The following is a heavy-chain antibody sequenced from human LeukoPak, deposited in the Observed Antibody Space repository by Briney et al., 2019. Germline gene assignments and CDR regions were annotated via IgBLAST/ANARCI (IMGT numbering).Heavy chain of an antibody. Sequence: GGSLRLSCAASGFSFSSYTMNWVSHAPGNGLEWVSSISSSGSDKYYADSVKGRFTISRDNAKNSLYLQMNSLRVEDTAVYYCAAQGGFDYWGQGTLVTVSS. CDR1: GFSFSSYT. J-gene: IGHJ4*02. D-gene: IGHD3-16*01. CDR2: ISSSGSDK. V-gene: IGHV3-21*06. CDR3: AAQGGFDY.